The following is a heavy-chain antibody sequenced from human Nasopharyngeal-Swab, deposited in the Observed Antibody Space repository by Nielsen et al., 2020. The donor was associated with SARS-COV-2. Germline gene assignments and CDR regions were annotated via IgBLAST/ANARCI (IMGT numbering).Heavy chain of an antibody. CDR3: ARAAVAGTYYYYYGMGV. Sequence: GESLKISCAASGFTFSSYDMHWVRQATGKGLEWVSAIGTAGDTYYPGSVKGRFTISRENAKNSLYLQMNGLRAGDTAVYYCARAAVAGTYYYYYGMGVWGQGTTVTVSS. CDR1: GFTFSSYD. J-gene: IGHJ6*02. CDR2: IGTAGDT. D-gene: IGHD6-19*01. V-gene: IGHV3-13*01.